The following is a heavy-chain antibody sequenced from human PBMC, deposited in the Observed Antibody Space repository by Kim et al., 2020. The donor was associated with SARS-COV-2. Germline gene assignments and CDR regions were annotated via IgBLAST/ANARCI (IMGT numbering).Heavy chain of an antibody. V-gene: IGHV3-30*07. CDR3: ARDGWVYCTSATCSHGMDV. D-gene: IGHD2-8*02. Sequence: GRFTISRDNSKNTLYLQMNSLRVEDTAVYYCARDGWVYCTSATCSHGMDVWGQGTTVTVSS. J-gene: IGHJ6*02.